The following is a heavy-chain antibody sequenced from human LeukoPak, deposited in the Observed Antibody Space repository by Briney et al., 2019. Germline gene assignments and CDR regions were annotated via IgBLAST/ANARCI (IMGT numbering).Heavy chain of an antibody. V-gene: IGHV3-7*01. CDR3: ASPLVGTTDY. D-gene: IGHD1-26*01. J-gene: IGHJ4*02. CDR2: IKQDGSEK. CDR1: GSTFSNYW. Sequence: GGSLRLSCAASGSTFSNYWMTWVRQAPGKGLEWVANIKQDGSEKYYVDSVKGRFTISRDNAKNSLYLQIHSLRAEDTAVYFCASPLVGTTDYWGQRTLVTVS.